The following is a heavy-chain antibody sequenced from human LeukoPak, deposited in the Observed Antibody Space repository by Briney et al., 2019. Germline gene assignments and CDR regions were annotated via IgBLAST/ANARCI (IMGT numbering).Heavy chain of an antibody. V-gene: IGHV3-21*01. CDR3: ARADNGDYHPPLDY. Sequence: GGSLRLSCAASGFTFNTYSMNWVRQAPGKGLEWVSSTSASSTYIYYADSVKGRFTISRDNAKNSLYLQMNSLRAEDTAVYYCARADNGDYHPPLDYWGRGTLVTVSS. J-gene: IGHJ4*02. CDR1: GFTFNTYS. D-gene: IGHD4-17*01. CDR2: TSASSTYI.